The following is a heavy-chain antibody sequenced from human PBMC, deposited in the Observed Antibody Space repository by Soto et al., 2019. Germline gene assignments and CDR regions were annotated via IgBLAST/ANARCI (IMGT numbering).Heavy chain of an antibody. V-gene: IGHV3-48*02. CDR1: GFTFSSYT. CDR2: IGVGSSPI. J-gene: IGHJ4*02. CDR3: VRDHHYALDY. Sequence: EVQLVESGGGLVQPGGSLRLSCAASGFTFSSYTMNWVRQAPGKGLEWVAFIGVGSSPIYYADSVKGRFTISRDNAKNSVHLQMNSLRDEDTAVYYCVRDHHYALDYWGQGSMVTVSS. D-gene: IGHD4-17*01.